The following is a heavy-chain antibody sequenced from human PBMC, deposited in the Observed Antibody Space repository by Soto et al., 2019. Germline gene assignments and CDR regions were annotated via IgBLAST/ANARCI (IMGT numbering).Heavy chain of an antibody. D-gene: IGHD5-12*01. J-gene: IGHJ4*02. V-gene: IGHV3-66*01. CDR1: GFTVSSNY. CDR2: IYSGGST. CDR3: ARESPRRDGYNYGGDY. Sequence: PGGSLRLSCAASGFTVSSNYMSWVRQAPGKGLEWVSVIYSGGSTYYADSVKGRFTISRDNSRNTLYLQMNSLRAEDTAVYYCARESPRRDGYNYGGDYWGQGTLVTVSS.